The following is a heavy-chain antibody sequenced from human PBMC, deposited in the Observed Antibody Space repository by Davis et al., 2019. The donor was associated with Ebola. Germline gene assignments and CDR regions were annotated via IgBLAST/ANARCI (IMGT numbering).Heavy chain of an antibody. V-gene: IGHV7-4-1*04. CDR1: GYKLTSYA. CDR2: INTNTGNP. CDR3: ATLPDV. J-gene: IGHJ3*01. Sequence: ASVKVSCKASGYKLTSYAMNWVRQAPGQGLEWMGWINTNTGNPTYAQGFTGRFVFSLDTSVNMAYLLINSLKTEDAAVYYCATLPDVWGQGTMVTVSS.